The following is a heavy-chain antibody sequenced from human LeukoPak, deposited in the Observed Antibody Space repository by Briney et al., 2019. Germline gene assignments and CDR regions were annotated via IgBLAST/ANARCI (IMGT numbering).Heavy chain of an antibody. D-gene: IGHD2/OR15-2a*01. V-gene: IGHV1-69*13. J-gene: IGHJ4*02. CDR2: IIPIFGTA. Sequence: GASVKVSCKASGGTFSSYAISWVRQAPGQGLERMGGIIPIFGTANYAQKFQGRVTITADESTSTAYMELSSLRSEDTAVYYCARDRANTLDYWGQGTLVTVSS. CDR1: GGTFSSYA. CDR3: ARDRANTLDY.